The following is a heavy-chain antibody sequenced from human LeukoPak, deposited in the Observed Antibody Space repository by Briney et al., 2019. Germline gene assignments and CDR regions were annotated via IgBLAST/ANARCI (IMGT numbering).Heavy chain of an antibody. D-gene: IGHD1-26*01. V-gene: IGHV3-30*03. J-gene: IGHJ6*03. CDR2: TSYDGSNK. CDR3: ARHPGDFTGIVNYYYMDV. Sequence: GGSLRLSCATSGFTFSNYGMHWVRQAPGKGLQWVAITSYDGSNKYYADSVKGRFTISRDNSNNTLFLQMNSLRPEDTAIYYCARHPGDFTGIVNYYYMDVWGKGTTVTVSS. CDR1: GFTFSNYG.